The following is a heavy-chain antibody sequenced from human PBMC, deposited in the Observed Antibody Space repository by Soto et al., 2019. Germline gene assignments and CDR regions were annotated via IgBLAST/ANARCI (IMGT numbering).Heavy chain of an antibody. CDR3: AKNWGRITISRNGMDV. V-gene: IGHV3-23*01. J-gene: IGHJ6*02. CDR2: ISGSGGST. Sequence: GGSLRLSCAASGFTFSSYAMSWVRQAPGKGLEWVSAISGSGGSTYYADSVKGRFTISRDNSKNTLYLQMNSLRAEEKAVYYGAKNWGRITISRNGMDVWGQGTTVTVSS. CDR1: GFTFSSYA. D-gene: IGHD3-3*01.